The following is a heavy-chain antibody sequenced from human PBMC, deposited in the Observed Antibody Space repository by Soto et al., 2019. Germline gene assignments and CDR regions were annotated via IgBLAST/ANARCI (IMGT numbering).Heavy chain of an antibody. CDR3: TTTILYYYDSSGYPYYFDY. Sequence: ESGGGLVKPGGSLRLSCAASGFTFSNAWMSWVRQAPGKGLEWVGRIKSKTDGGTTDYAAPVKGRFTISRDDSKNTLYLQMNSLKTEDTAVYYCTTTILYYYDSSGYPYYFDYWGQGTLVTVSS. CDR2: IKSKTDGGTT. CDR1: GFTFSNAW. V-gene: IGHV3-15*01. J-gene: IGHJ4*02. D-gene: IGHD3-22*01.